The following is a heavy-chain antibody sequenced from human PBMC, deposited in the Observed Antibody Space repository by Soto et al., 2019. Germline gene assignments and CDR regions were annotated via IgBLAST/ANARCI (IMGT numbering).Heavy chain of an antibody. V-gene: IGHV4-61*01. CDR1: GASVTSDSYH. D-gene: IGHD6-19*01. J-gene: IGHJ4*02. Sequence: QVHLQESGPGLIKPSETLSLTCSVSGASVTSDSYHWTWIRQPPGKGLEWIGPTGSTNYNPSLMSRITISVDTSKTQFSLNLDSVTAADTAIYYCAIYKAGAGGNGFWGQGTLVIVSS. CDR2: PTGST. CDR3: AIYKAGAGGNGF.